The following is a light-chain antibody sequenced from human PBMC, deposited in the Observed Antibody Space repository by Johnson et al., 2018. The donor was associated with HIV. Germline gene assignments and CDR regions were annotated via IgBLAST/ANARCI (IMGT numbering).Light chain of an antibody. CDR1: SSDMGNYA. Sequence: QSVLTQPPSVSAAPGQKVTISCSGSSSDMGNYAVSWYQQLPGTAPKLLIYENNKRPSGIPDRFSGSKSGTSATLGITGLQTGVVADYYCGTWVGCLRPGLYVCGTGTKVTVL. CDR2: ENN. V-gene: IGLV1-51*02. J-gene: IGLJ1*01. CDR3: GTWVGCLRPGLYV.